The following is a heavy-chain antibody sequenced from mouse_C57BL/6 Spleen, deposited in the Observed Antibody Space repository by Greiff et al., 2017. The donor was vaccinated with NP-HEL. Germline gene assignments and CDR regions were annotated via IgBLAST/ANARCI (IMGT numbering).Heavy chain of an antibody. CDR3: ARQYSNYVLDY. J-gene: IGHJ2*01. D-gene: IGHD2-5*01. CDR2: ISSGGSYT. Sequence: EVMLVESGGDLVKPGGSLKLSCAASGFTLSSYGMSWVRQTPDKRLEWVATISSGGSYTYYPDSVKGRFTISRDNAKNTLYLQMSSLKSEDTAMYYCARQYSNYVLDYWGQGTTLTVSS. CDR1: GFTLSSYG. V-gene: IGHV5-6*01.